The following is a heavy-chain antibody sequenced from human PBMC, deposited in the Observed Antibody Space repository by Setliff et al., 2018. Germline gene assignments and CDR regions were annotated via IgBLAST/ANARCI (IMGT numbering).Heavy chain of an antibody. V-gene: IGHV3-48*04. CDR2: ISSSSSSI. CDR3: ANPLYYYDSSGYLVRGGFDY. CDR1: GFTFSSSA. J-gene: IGHJ4*02. Sequence: SLRLSCAASGFTFSSSAMNWVRQAPGKGLEWVSYISSSSSSIYYADSVKGRFTISRDNAENTLYLQMNSLRAEDTAVYYCANPLYYYDSSGYLVRGGFDYWGQGTLVTVSS. D-gene: IGHD3-22*01.